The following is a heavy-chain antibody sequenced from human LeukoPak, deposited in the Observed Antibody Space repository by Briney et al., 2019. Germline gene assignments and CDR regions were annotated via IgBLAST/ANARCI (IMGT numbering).Heavy chain of an antibody. Sequence: SQTLSLTCVISGDSVSTNSAGWHWIRQSPSRGLEWLGRTYYRSNWYHDYAGSVKSRFTITSDSSKNQFSLQLKSVTPEDTAIYYCARDHYRGGWLGIDFWGQGTLVTVSS. CDR1: GDSVSTNSAG. V-gene: IGHV6-1*01. CDR2: TYYRSNWYH. D-gene: IGHD5-24*01. CDR3: ARDHYRGGWLGIDF. J-gene: IGHJ4*02.